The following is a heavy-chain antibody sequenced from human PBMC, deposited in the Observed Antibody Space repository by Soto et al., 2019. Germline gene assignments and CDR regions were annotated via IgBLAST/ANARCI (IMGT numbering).Heavy chain of an antibody. J-gene: IGHJ6*03. D-gene: IGHD6-13*01. V-gene: IGHV3-20*01. Sequence: PGGSLRLSCAASGFTFDDYGMSWVRQAPGKGLEWVSGINWNGGSTGYADSVKGRFTISRDNAKNSLYLQMNSLRAEDTALYHCARSAAHASSSSIKKSGYYYYYYMDVWGKGTTVTVSS. CDR1: GFTFDDYG. CDR2: INWNGGST. CDR3: ARSAAHASSSSIKKSGYYYYYYMDV.